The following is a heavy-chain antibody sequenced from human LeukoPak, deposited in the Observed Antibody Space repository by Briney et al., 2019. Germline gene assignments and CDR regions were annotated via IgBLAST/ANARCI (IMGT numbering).Heavy chain of an antibody. CDR1: GYTFTSYY. D-gene: IGHD3-22*01. CDR2: INPSGGST. J-gene: IGHJ4*02. Sequence: GASVKVSCKASGYTFTSYYMHWVRQAPGQGLEWMGIINPSGGSTSYAQKFKGRVTMTRDMSTRTVYMELSSLRSEDTAVYYCARGGSSGLWLAYWGQGTLVTVSS. CDR3: ARGGSSGLWLAY. V-gene: IGHV1-46*01.